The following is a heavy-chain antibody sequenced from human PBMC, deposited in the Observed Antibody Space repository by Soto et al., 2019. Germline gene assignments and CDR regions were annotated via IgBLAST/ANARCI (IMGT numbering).Heavy chain of an antibody. J-gene: IGHJ4*02. V-gene: IGHV3-23*01. CDR1: GFTFGNYY. D-gene: IGHD1-26*01. CDR3: AKYSRTEHLGES. CDR2: VSSGGDYT. Sequence: GGSLRLSCVASGFTFGNYYMAWVRQAPGKGLEWVSAVSSGGDYTFYIDSVRGRFTVSRDNSNSILYLQMNILRADDTAIYYCAKYSRTEHLGESWGQGT.